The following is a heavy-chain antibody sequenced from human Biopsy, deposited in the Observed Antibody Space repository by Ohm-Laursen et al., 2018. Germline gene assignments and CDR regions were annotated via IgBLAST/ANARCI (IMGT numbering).Heavy chain of an antibody. D-gene: IGHD5-18*01. J-gene: IGHJ4*02. CDR2: VYNGGST. CDR1: GGSIISYY. V-gene: IGHV4-59*12. CDR3: ARDSRGGHVDTTTITGKNFDF. Sequence: GTLSLTCSVSGGSIISYYWTWIRQPPGKGLEWIGHVYNGGSTNYNPSLKSRVTVSVDTSRNQFSLRLSSVTAADTGVYYCARDSRGGHVDTTTITGKNFDFWGQGTLVTASS.